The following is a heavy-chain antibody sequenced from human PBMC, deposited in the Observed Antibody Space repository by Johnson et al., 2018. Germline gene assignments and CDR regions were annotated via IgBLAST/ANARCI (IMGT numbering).Heavy chain of an antibody. D-gene: IGHD1-26*01. J-gene: IGHJ6*03. CDR2: IKSKSDGGTT. V-gene: IGHV3-15*07. CDR1: GFSFINAW. CDR3: VTVGEKYYYYMDV. Sequence: VQLVESGGDLVQPGGSLRLSCAASGFSFINAWMKWVRQAPGKGLEWVGHIKSKSDGGTTDYAAPVKGRFTISRDDFKNTLYLQMNSLKTEDTAVYFCVTVGEKYYYYMDVWGKGTTVTVSS.